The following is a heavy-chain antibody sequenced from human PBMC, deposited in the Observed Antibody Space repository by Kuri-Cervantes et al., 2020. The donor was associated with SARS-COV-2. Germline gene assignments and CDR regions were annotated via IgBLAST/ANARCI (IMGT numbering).Heavy chain of an antibody. CDR2: VFYSGDT. Sequence: SETLSLTCTVSGGSISSYYWSWIRQPPGKGLEWVASVFYSGDTYYNSSLKSRVAISVDTSRNQFSLRVNSVTAADTAGYYCARLDYGDYYFDHWGRGTLVTVSS. D-gene: IGHD4-17*01. CDR1: GGSISSYY. J-gene: IGHJ4*02. CDR3: ARLDYGDYYFDH. V-gene: IGHV4-59*12.